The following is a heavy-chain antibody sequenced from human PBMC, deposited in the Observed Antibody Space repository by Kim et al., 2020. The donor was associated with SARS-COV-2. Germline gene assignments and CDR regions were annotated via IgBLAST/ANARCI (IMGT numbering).Heavy chain of an antibody. CDR2: ISGSGGST. J-gene: IGHJ4*02. V-gene: IGHV3-23*01. CDR3: AKSGAGYYGSGSPPGY. D-gene: IGHD3-10*01. CDR1: GFTFSSYA. Sequence: GGSLRLSCAASGFTFSSYAMSWVRQAPGKGLEWVSAISGSGGSTYYADSVKGRFTISRDNSKNTLYLQMNSLRAEDTAVYYCAKSGAGYYGSGSPPGYWGQGTLVTISS.